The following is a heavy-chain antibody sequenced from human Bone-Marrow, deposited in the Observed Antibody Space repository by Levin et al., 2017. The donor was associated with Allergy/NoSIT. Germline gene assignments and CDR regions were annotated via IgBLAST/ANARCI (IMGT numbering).Heavy chain of an antibody. CDR3: ARTRDLRNGMDV. D-gene: IGHD3-3*01. Sequence: GGSLRLSCAASGFTFSNYGLNWVRQVPGKGLEWVALISKDGSKTYYADSVKGRFIISRDSSENTLYLQMNSLRGEDTAVYYCARTRDLRNGMDVWGQGTTVTVSS. CDR2: ISKDGSKT. J-gene: IGHJ6*02. CDR1: GFTFSNYG. V-gene: IGHV3-30*03.